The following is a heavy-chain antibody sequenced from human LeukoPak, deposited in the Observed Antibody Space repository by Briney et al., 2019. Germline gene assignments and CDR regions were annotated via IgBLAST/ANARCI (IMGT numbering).Heavy chain of an antibody. CDR1: GISISSSNSY. Sequence: SETLSLTCSVSGISISSSNSYWGWIRQPPGKGLEWIGSIYYTGNTYYNASLKSRVTISIDTSKNQFSLKLTSVTAADTAVYYCAKQTGSGLFILPGGQGTLVTVSS. V-gene: IGHV4-39*01. CDR3: AKQTGSGLFILP. D-gene: IGHD3/OR15-3a*01. CDR2: IYYTGNT. J-gene: IGHJ4*02.